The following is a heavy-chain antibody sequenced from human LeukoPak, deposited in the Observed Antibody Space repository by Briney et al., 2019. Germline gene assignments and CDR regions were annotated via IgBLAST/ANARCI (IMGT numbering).Heavy chain of an antibody. CDR3: ARTSGYSSTGDDFDY. CDR2: IYPGDSDT. Sequence: GESLKISCKGSGYSFTTYWIGWVRQMPGKGLEWMGIIYPGDSDTTYSPSFEGQVTISVDKSISTAYLQWSRLKASDTAMYYCARTSGYSSTGDDFDYWGQGTLVTVSS. J-gene: IGHJ4*02. CDR1: GYSFTTYW. V-gene: IGHV5-51*01. D-gene: IGHD6-13*01.